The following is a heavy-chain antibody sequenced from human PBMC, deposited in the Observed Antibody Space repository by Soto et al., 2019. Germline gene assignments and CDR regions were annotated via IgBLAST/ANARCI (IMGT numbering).Heavy chain of an antibody. V-gene: IGHV3-30*18. D-gene: IGHD2-8*02. CDR2: ISYDGSNQ. CDR3: AKSWSGSHGAFDM. CDR1: GFIFSTYG. Sequence: QVQLVESGGGVVQPGRSLRLSCAASGFIFSTYGMHWVRQAPCKGLEWVAVISYDGSNQYYEDSVKGRFTISRDNSKNTLYLQMNSLRGEDTAVYYCAKSWSGSHGAFDMWGQGTMVTVSA. J-gene: IGHJ3*02.